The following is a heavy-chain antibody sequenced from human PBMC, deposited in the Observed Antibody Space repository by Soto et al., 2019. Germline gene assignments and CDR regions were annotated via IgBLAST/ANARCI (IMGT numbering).Heavy chain of an antibody. CDR1: GFTFSRYG. CDR2: IWYDGINK. V-gene: IGHV3-33*01. J-gene: IGHJ6*02. CDR3: AREASLDNGMDV. D-gene: IGHD3-9*01. Sequence: QVQLVESGGGVAQPGKSLRLSCAASGFTFSRYGMNWVRQAPGKGLEWVAIIWYDGINKDYADSVKGRFTISRDNSKMTLFLQMNSLRAEDTAVYYCAREASLDNGMDVWGQGTTVTVSS.